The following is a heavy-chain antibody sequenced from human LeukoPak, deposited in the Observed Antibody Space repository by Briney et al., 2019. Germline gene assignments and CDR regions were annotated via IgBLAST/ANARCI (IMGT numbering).Heavy chain of an antibody. J-gene: IGHJ4*02. Sequence: GGSLRLSCAASGFTFSSYAMSWVRQAPGKGLEWVSAISGSGGSTYYADSVKGRFTISRDNSKNTLYLQTNSLRAEDTAVYYCAHIGLIRTAITPIAVAGLDYWGQGTLVTVSS. CDR1: GFTFSSYA. CDR3: AHIGLIRTAITPIAVAGLDY. V-gene: IGHV3-23*01. D-gene: IGHD6-19*01. CDR2: ISGSGGST.